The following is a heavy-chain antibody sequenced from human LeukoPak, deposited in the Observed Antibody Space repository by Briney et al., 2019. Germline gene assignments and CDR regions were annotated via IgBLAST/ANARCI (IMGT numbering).Heavy chain of an antibody. CDR2: IYYGGST. CDR3: ARLKRTGYCTSGVCYFDY. V-gene: IGHV4-39*01. J-gene: IGHJ4*02. CDR1: GASTGSRTYY. D-gene: IGHD2-8*01. Sequence: SETLSLTCTVSGASTGSRTYYWDWFRQPPGKGLEWIGNIYYGGSTHYNPSLKSRVTISVDTSKNQFSLKLSSVTAADTAVYYCARLKRTGYCTSGVCYFDYWGQGTLVTVSS.